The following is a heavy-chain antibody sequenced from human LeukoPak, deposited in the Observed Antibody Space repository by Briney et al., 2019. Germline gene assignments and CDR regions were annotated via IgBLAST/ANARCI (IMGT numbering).Heavy chain of an antibody. CDR3: ARSDSSAIYGDY. Sequence: SGGSLRLSCAASGFTFSSYAMHWVRQAPGKGLEWVAVISYDGSNKYYADSVKGRFTISRDNSKNTLYLQMNSLRAEDTAVYYCARSDSSAIYGDYWGQGTLVTVSS. J-gene: IGHJ4*02. V-gene: IGHV3-30-3*01. D-gene: IGHD3-22*01. CDR1: GFTFSSYA. CDR2: ISYDGSNK.